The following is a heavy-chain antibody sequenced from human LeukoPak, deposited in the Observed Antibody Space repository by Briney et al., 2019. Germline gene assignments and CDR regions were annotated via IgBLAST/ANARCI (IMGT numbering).Heavy chain of an antibody. J-gene: IGHJ4*02. CDR2: IYSSGST. CDR3: AREGTGTAMGYYFDH. V-gene: IGHV4-4*07. D-gene: IGHD5-18*01. CDR1: GGSISSNY. Sequence: PSETLSLTCTVSGGSISSNYWSWIRQPAGKGLEWIGRIYSSGSTNYNPSLKSRITMSVDTSKNQFSLKVRSVTAADTAVYYCAREGTGTAMGYYFDHWGQGTLVTVPA.